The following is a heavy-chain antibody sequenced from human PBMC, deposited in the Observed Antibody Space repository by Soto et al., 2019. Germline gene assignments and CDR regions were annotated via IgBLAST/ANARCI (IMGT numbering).Heavy chain of an antibody. CDR3: ARHVNPWAQGAFDI. CDR1: AGSISSRNW. V-gene: IGHV4-4*02. CDR2: IHHSGST. J-gene: IGHJ3*02. D-gene: IGHD3-10*02. Sequence: SETVSLTCAVSAGSISSRNWWTWVRQSPGKGLEWIGEIHHSGSTNYNPSLKSRVTISVDTSKNQFSLKLSSVTAADTAVYYCARHVNPWAQGAFDIWGQGTMVTVSS.